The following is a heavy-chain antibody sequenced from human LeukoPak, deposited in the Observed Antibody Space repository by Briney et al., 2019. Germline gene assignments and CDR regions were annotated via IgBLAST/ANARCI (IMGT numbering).Heavy chain of an antibody. CDR3: ARVYPKDYYGSGSSPGPFSP. CDR1: GFTFSSYW. CDR2: IKQDGSEK. J-gene: IGHJ5*02. D-gene: IGHD3-10*01. Sequence: PGGSLRLSCAASGFTFSSYWMSWVRQAPGKGLEWVANIKQDGSEKYYVDSVKGRFTISRDNAKNSLYLQMNSLRAEDTAVYYCARVYPKDYYGSGSSPGPFSPWGQGTLVTVSS. V-gene: IGHV3-7*01.